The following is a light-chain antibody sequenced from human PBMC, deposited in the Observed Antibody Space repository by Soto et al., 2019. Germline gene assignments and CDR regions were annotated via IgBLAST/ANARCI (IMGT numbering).Light chain of an antibody. CDR2: QTS. V-gene: IGKV3D-15*03. Sequence: EIVMTQSPATLSVSRGERATLSCRANQYINTRLAWYQHRPGQAPRLLIYQTSIRAAGIPARFSASGTGTDFTLTISDVQPEDFAVYYCHQRQSWPRTFGQGTKVDIK. J-gene: IGKJ1*01. CDR3: HQRQSWPRT. CDR1: QYINTR.